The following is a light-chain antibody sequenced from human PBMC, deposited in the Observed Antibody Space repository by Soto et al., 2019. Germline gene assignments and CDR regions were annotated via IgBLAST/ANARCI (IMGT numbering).Light chain of an antibody. CDR3: QRYNNWPPQRT. V-gene: IGKV3D-15*01. J-gene: IGKJ4*02. Sequence: IVVTQCPATLSVSPGERATLSCRASQSAGSNLDWYKKKPGQAPRLLIXXSYXRATGIPARFSGSGSGTEFTLTISSLQSEDFAVEYCQRYNNWPPQRTFGGGTKVEIK. CDR1: QSAGSN. CDR2: XSY.